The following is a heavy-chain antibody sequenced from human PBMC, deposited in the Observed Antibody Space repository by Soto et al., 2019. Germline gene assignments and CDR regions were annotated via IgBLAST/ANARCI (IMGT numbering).Heavy chain of an antibody. V-gene: IGHV4-4*02. D-gene: IGHD6-6*01. Sequence: PSETLSLTCAVSGGSISSSNWWSWVRQPPGKGLEWIGYIYYSGSTNYNPSLKSRVTISVDTSKNQFSLKLSSVTTADTAVYYCARTQYSSSTGVRIISDNWFDPWGQGTLVTVSS. CDR2: IYYSGST. CDR3: ARTQYSSSTGVRIISDNWFDP. J-gene: IGHJ5*02. CDR1: GGSISSSNW.